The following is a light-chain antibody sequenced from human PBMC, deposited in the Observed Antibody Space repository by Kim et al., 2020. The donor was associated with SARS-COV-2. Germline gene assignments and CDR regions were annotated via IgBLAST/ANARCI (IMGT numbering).Light chain of an antibody. CDR1: QSVGSN. CDR3: QQYNNWPPYT. J-gene: IGKJ2*01. V-gene: IGKV3-15*01. Sequence: EVVMTQSPATLSVSPGERATLSCRASQSVGSNLAWYQQKPGQAPRVLIYGASTRATGIPARFSGGGSGTEFTLTISSLQSEDFAVYYCQQYNNWPPYTFGQGTKLEI. CDR2: GAS.